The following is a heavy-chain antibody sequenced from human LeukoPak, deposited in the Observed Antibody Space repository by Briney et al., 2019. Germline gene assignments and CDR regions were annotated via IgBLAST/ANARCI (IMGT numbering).Heavy chain of an antibody. D-gene: IGHD1-26*01. CDR2: IKEDGSEK. V-gene: IGHV3-7*01. CDR3: ARDGLGSGRTGGMDV. Sequence: GGSLRLSCTVSGFTFSSYWMGWVRQAPGKGMEWVANIKEDGSEKFYVDSLKGRFTISRDNAKNSVYLQMNSLRADDTALYYCARDGLGSGRTGGMDVWGQGTTVTVAS. J-gene: IGHJ6*02. CDR1: GFTFSSYW.